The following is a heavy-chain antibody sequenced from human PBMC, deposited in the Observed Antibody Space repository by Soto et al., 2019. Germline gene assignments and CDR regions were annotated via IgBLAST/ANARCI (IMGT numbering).Heavy chain of an antibody. J-gene: IGHJ4*02. V-gene: IGHV1-69*13. D-gene: IGHD3-3*01. CDR2: IIPIFGTA. Sequence: VASVKVSCKASGGTFSSYAISWVRQAPGQGLEWMGGIIPIFGTANYAQKFQGRVTITADESTSTAYMELSSLRSEDTAVYYCARDRGHDFWSGYHPDYFDYWGQGTLVTVSS. CDR3: ARDRGHDFWSGYHPDYFDY. CDR1: GGTFSSYA.